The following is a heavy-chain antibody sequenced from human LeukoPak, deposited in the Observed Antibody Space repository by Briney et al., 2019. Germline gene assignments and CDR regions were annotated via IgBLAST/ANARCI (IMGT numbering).Heavy chain of an antibody. V-gene: IGHV1-69*04. CDR3: AREGGGAVAGTGY. D-gene: IGHD6-19*01. CDR1: GGTFSSYA. CDR2: IIPILGIA. J-gene: IGHJ4*02. Sequence: GASVKVSCKASGGTFSSYAISWVRQAPGQGLEWMGKIIPILGIANYAQKFQGRVTMTADKSTSTGYMELSSLRSEDTAVYYCAREGGGAVAGTGYWGQGTLVTVSS.